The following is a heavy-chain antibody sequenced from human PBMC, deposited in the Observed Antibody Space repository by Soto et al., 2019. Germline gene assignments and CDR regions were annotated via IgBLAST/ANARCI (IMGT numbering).Heavy chain of an antibody. D-gene: IGHD5-18*01. V-gene: IGHV3-74*01. CDR2: INSDGSST. CDR1: GGTFSSNG. CDR3: ARVGVDTAMADGGYYYYGIDV. J-gene: IGHJ6*02. Sequence: PGGSLRLSCAASGGTFSSNGRHWVRQAPGKGLEWVSRINSDGSSTRYADSVKGRFTISRDNAKNTLYLQMNSLRAEDTAVYYCARVGVDTAMADGGYYYYGIDVWGQGTTVTVSS.